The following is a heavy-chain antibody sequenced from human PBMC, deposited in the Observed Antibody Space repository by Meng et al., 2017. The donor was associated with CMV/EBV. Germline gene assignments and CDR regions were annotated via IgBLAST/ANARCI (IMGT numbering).Heavy chain of an antibody. CDR2: INPSNGAT. CDR3: ARDPAAAHTGAYFDL. Sequence: SGYSLTTNYIHWMRQAPGQGFEWMGLINPSNGATSYAQKFQGTITMTRDTSTGTVYLELRSLKYEDTAVYHCARDPAAAHTGAYFDLWGQGTPVTVSS. V-gene: IGHV1-46*01. J-gene: IGHJ4*02. D-gene: IGHD6-13*01. CDR1: GYSLTTNY.